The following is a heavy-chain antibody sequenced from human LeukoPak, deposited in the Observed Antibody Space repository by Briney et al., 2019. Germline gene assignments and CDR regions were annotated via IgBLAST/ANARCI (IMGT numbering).Heavy chain of an antibody. J-gene: IGHJ4*02. CDR3: ARTYSSSSSYSDF. CDR1: VGSISSYY. D-gene: IGHD6-6*01. V-gene: IGHV4-59*01. Sequence: SETLSLTCTVSVGSISSYYWSWIRQSPGKGLEWIGYIYYSGSTNYNPSLKSRVTISVETSKNQFSLNLTSVTAADTAVYYCARTYSSSSSYSDFWGQGTLVTVSS. CDR2: IYYSGST.